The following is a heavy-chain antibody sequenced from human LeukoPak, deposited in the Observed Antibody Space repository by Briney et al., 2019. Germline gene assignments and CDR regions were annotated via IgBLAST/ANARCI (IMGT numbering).Heavy chain of an antibody. CDR1: GFTFDDYG. CDR3: ARTNSNSRYYYYMDV. CDR2: INWNGGST. Sequence: GGSLRLSCAASGFTFDDYGMSWLRQAPGKGLEWVSGINWNGGSTGYADSEKGRFTISRDNAKNSLYLQMNSLRAEDTALYYCARTNSNSRYYYYMDVWGKGTTVTVSS. V-gene: IGHV3-20*04. D-gene: IGHD4-11*01. J-gene: IGHJ6*03.